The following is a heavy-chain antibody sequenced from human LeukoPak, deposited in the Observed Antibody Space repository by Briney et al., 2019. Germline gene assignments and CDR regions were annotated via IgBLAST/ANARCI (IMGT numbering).Heavy chain of an antibody. J-gene: IGHJ5*02. CDR3: ARQRFPLANWFDP. D-gene: IGHD2-21*01. CDR1: GGSISSSSYY. Sequence: SETLSPTCTVSGGSISSSSYYWGWIRQPPGKGLEWIGSIYYSGSTYYNPSLKSRVTISVDTSKNQFSLKLSSVTAADTAVYYCARQRFPLANWFDPWGQGTLVTVSS. V-gene: IGHV4-39*01. CDR2: IYYSGST.